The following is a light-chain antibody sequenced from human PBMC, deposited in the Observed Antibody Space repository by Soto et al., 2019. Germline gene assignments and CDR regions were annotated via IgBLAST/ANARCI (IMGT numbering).Light chain of an antibody. CDR1: ISDVGGYDF. CDR3: SSYGSSGTYV. V-gene: IGLV2-14*01. CDR2: EVS. Sequence: QSSRTQPASVAGSPGQSITISCAGTISDVGGYDFVSWYQHHPGRAPKLLIYEVSGRPSGVSYRFSGSKSGNTASLIISGLQAEDEAYYYCSSYGSSGTYVFGTGTKVTVL. J-gene: IGLJ1*01.